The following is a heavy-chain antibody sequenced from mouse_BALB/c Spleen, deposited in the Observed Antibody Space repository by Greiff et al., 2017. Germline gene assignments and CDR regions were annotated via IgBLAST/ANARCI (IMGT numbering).Heavy chain of an antibody. J-gene: IGHJ4*01. CDR3: TPIKYGNYEGDAMDY. V-gene: IGHV1-5*01. Sequence: VQLQQSGTVLARPGASVKMSCKASGYTFTSYWMHWVKQRPGQGLEWIGAIYPGNSDTSYNQKFKGKAKLTAVTSTSTAYMELSSLTNEDSAVYYCTPIKYGNYEGDAMDYWGQGTSVTVSS. CDR1: GYTFTSYW. CDR2: IYPGNSDT. D-gene: IGHD2-1*01.